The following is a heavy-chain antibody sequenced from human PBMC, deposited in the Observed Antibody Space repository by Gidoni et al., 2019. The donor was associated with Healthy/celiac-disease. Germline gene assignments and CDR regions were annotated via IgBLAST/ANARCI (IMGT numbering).Heavy chain of an antibody. J-gene: IGHJ3*02. CDR2: IYYSGNT. CDR3: ARDPLVIQLWFDDAFDI. Sequence: QLQLQESGPGLVKPSETLSLTCTVSGGSISSSTYYWGWIRQPPGKGLEWIGSIYYSGNTYYNPSLKSRVTISVDTSKNQFSLKLTSVTAADTAVYYCARDPLVIQLWFDDAFDIWGQGTMVTVSS. D-gene: IGHD5-18*01. CDR1: GGSISSSTYY. V-gene: IGHV4-39*07.